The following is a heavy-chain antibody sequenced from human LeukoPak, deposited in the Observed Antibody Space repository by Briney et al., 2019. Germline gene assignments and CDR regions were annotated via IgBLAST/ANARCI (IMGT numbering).Heavy chain of an antibody. CDR1: GYTFTNYN. Sequence: ASVKVSCKASGYTFTNYNIAWVRQAPGQGLEWVGWISAYNSNTKYAQKLQGRVTMTTDTSTSTAYMELRSLRFDDTATYYCARDGYFDYWGQGTLVTVSS. V-gene: IGHV1-18*01. J-gene: IGHJ4*02. CDR2: ISAYNSNT. CDR3: ARDGYFDY.